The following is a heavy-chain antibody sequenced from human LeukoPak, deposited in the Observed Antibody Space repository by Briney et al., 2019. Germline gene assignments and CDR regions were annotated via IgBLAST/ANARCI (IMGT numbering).Heavy chain of an antibody. Sequence: ASVKVSCKASGYTFTSYDINWVRQATGQGLEWMGWMNPNSGNTGYAQKFQGRVTMTRNTSISTAYMELSSLRSEDTAVYYCARVHPHCSSTSCRLNWFDPWGQGTLVTVSS. CDR3: ARVHPHCSSTSCRLNWFDP. V-gene: IGHV1-8*01. D-gene: IGHD2-2*01. CDR2: MNPNSGNT. CDR1: GYTFTSYD. J-gene: IGHJ5*02.